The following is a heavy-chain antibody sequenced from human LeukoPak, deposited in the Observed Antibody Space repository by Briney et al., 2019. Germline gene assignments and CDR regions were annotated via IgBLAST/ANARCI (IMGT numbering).Heavy chain of an antibody. CDR2: IGTAGDT. CDR1: GFTFSSYD. D-gene: IGHD4-17*01. Sequence: PGGSLRLSCAASGFTFSSYDMHWVRQATGKGLEWVSAIGTAGDTYYPGSVRGRFTISRENAKNSLYLQMNSLRAEDTAVYYCAKDSAPDYGDYPLGYGMDVWGQGTTVTVSS. V-gene: IGHV3-13*01. J-gene: IGHJ6*02. CDR3: AKDSAPDYGDYPLGYGMDV.